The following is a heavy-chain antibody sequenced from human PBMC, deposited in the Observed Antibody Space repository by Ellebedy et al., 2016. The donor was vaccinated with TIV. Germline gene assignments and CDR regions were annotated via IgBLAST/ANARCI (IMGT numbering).Heavy chain of an antibody. D-gene: IGHD3-9*01. CDR2: ISSSGTTV. Sequence: GGSLRLSCAASGFIFSDFQMSWIRQAPGKGLECISYISSSGTTVYYTDSVKGRFTISRDNARKSLYLQLNSLGAEDTAVYYCARDTKFIDQQHNWFDPWGQGTLVTVSS. CDR3: ARDTKFIDQQHNWFDP. V-gene: IGHV3-11*01. CDR1: GFIFSDFQ. J-gene: IGHJ5*02.